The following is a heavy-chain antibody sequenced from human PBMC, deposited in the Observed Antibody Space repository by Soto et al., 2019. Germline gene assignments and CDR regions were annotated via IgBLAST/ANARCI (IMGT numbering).Heavy chain of an antibody. J-gene: IGHJ4*02. D-gene: IGHD3-22*01. CDR3: ARGGSGYTWFNEF. Sequence: QEQLVQSGAEVKKPGSSVKVSCKASGGLFSSYPISWVRQVPGQGLEWMGGIIPVLQTAYYTQRFQGRVTITADESTNKAYKELSSVRSEDTAIYYCARGGSGYTWFNEFWGQETLVTVSS. CDR1: GGLFSSYP. V-gene: IGHV1-69*01. CDR2: IIPVLQTA.